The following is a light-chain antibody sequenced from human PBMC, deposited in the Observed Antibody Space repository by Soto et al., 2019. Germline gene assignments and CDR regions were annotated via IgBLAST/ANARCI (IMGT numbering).Light chain of an antibody. J-gene: IGLJ3*02. CDR2: EVN. CDR1: SSDVGLYNL. CDR3: CSYVGSSILM. Sequence: QSVLTQPASVSGSPGQSITISCTGTSSDVGLYNLVSWYQQLPGKAPKLIIYEVNERPSGISDRFSGSKSGNTASLTISGLQDEDEADHYCCSYVGSSILMFGGGIQLTVL. V-gene: IGLV2-23*02.